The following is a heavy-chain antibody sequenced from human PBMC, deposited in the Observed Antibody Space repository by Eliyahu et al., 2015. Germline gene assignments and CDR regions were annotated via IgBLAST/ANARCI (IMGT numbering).Heavy chain of an antibody. D-gene: IGHD3-16*02. CDR3: ASDYIWGSYRYDSRYSGMDV. CDR1: GFXXSXARMG. CDR2: IFSNDEK. Sequence: QVTLKESGPVLVKPTETLTLTCTVSGFXXSXARMGVSWIRQPPGKALEWLAHIFSNDEKSYSTSLKSRLTISKDTSKSQVVLTMTNMDPVDTATYYCASDYIWGSYRYDSRYSGMDVWGKGTTVTVSS. J-gene: IGHJ6*04. V-gene: IGHV2-26*01.